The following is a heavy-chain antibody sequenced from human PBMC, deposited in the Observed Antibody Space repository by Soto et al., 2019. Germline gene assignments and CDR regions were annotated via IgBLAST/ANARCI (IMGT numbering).Heavy chain of an antibody. V-gene: IGHV3-7*01. CDR3: ARDVQYVRSLDV. CDR1: EFTFRVYW. D-gene: IGHD3-16*01. J-gene: IGHJ6*02. Sequence: PGGSLRLSCAASEFTFRVYWMTWVRQAPGKGLEWVANIKQDGSEKYYVDSVKGRLTISRDNPKNSLYLQMSSLRADDSAVYYCARDVQYVRSLDVWGQGTTVTVSS. CDR2: IKQDGSEK.